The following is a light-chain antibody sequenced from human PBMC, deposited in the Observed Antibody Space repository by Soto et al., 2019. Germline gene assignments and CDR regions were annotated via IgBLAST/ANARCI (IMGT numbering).Light chain of an antibody. J-gene: IGKJ1*01. CDR1: QTIYSA. Sequence: DHQMTQSPSTLSASVGDRVTITCRASQTIYSALAWYQQKPGKAPNLLIYDASTLESGVPSRFSGSGSGTEFPLTISSLQPDDSATYSCQQWHRYKTFGQGTRVDIK. V-gene: IGKV1-5*01. CDR3: QQWHRYKT. CDR2: DAS.